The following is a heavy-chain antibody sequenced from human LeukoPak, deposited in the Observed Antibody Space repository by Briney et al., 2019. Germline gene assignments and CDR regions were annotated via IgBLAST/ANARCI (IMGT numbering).Heavy chain of an antibody. CDR1: GFTFSQHG. Sequence: GGCLRLSCEASGFTFSQHGLNWVRQAPGKGLEWVSSISRNSDNIYYADSLKGRFTVSRDNAKNSLYLQMNSLRAEDTADSGSGSYYLGWDYWGQGTLDTVSS. V-gene: IGHV3-21*01. CDR3: GSYYLGWDY. D-gene: IGHD3-10*01. CDR2: ISRNSDNI. J-gene: IGHJ4*02.